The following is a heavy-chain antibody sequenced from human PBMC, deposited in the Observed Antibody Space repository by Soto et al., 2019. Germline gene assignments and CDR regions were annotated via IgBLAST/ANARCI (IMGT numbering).Heavy chain of an antibody. D-gene: IGHD2-15*01. CDR3: ASGNDIAVVVAATRDDAFDI. CDR1: GGSISSCSYY. Sequence: PSETLSLTRTVSGGSISSCSYYWGWIRQPPGKGLEWIGSIYYSGSTYYNPSLKSRVTISVDTSKNQFSLKLSSVTAADTAVYYCASGNDIAVVVAATRDDAFDIWGQGTMVTGSS. V-gene: IGHV4-39*01. CDR2: IYYSGST. J-gene: IGHJ3*02.